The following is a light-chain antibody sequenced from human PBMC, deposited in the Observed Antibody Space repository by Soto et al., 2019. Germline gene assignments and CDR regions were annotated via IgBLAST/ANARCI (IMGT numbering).Light chain of an antibody. CDR2: KAS. V-gene: IGKV1-5*03. J-gene: IGKJ4*01. CDR1: QSISSW. CDR3: QQYNSFWLT. Sequence: DIQMTQSPSTLSASVGDRVTITCRASQSISSWLAWYQQKPGKAPKLLIYKASSLESGVPSRFSGSGSGTEFTLTISSLQPDDFATYYCQQYNSFWLTFGGGTKVEIK.